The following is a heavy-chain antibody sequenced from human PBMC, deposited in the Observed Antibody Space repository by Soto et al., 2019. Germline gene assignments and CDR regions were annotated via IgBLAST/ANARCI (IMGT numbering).Heavy chain of an antibody. CDR3: AKNHLPQSYYDLPWFDP. CDR1: GFIFSDYG. D-gene: IGHD3-3*01. J-gene: IGHJ5*02. CDR2: ISSDGSDK. V-gene: IGHV3-30*18. Sequence: QVHLVGSGGGVVQPGRSLRISCAASGFIFSDYGMHWVRQAPGKGLEWMAIISSDGSDKYYADSVKGRFTISRDNSKHTLYLQMNCLRAEDTAVYYCAKNHLPQSYYDLPWFDPWGQGTLVTVSS.